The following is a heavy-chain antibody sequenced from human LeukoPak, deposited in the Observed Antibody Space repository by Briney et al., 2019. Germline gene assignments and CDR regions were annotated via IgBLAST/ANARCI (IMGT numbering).Heavy chain of an antibody. V-gene: IGHV1-8*01. Sequence: ASVKVSCKPSGYTFTSYDVQWVRQATGQGLEWMGWMNPNSGNTGYAQRFQGRVTMTRDTSISTAYMELSSLRSEDTAVYYCARKGKVTAGTHYFDYWGQGTLVTVSS. CDR2: MNPNSGNT. CDR3: ARKGKVTAGTHYFDY. D-gene: IGHD2-21*02. J-gene: IGHJ4*02. CDR1: GYTFTSYD.